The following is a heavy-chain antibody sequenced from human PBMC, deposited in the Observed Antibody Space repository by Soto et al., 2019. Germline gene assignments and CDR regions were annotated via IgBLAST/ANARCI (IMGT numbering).Heavy chain of an antibody. J-gene: IGHJ6*02. CDR2: ISSSSSYI. V-gene: IGHV3-21*01. D-gene: IGHD6-6*01. Sequence: WGSLRLSCAASGFTFSSYSMNWFRQSPGKGLEWVSSISSSSSYIYYADSVKGRFTISRDNAKNSLYLQMNSLRAEDTAVYYCASPSVAARPYYYYGMDVWGQGTTVTVSS. CDR3: ASPSVAARPYYYYGMDV. CDR1: GFTFSSYS.